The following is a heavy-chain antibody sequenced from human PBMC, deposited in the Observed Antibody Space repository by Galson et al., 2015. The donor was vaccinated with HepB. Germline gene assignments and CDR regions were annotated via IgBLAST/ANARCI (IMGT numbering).Heavy chain of an antibody. V-gene: IGHV3-21*01. D-gene: IGHD2/OR15-2a*01. CDR3: PRHADRSRSKCASTCFTSKDNARKSLSLRLSSLRVDDTAVYFCARDAKRSLGNSWLNIFYLDY. Sequence: SLRLSCAAAGFSLSDYNMHWVRQAPGKGLEWVASISGNGAYIYYADSLKGRFFTSKDNSRKSLSLRLSGRRAADMVGIFCPRHADRSRSKCASTCFTSKDNARKSLSLRLSSLRVDDTAVYFCARDAKRSLGNSWLNIFYLDYWGQGALVIVSS. J-gene: IGHJ4*02. CDR2: ISGNGAYI. CDR1: GFSLSDYN.